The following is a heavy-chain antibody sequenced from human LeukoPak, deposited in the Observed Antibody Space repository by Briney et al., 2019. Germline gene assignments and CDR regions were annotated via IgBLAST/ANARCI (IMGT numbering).Heavy chain of an antibody. V-gene: IGHV4-34*01. CDR2: INHSGST. Sequence: SETLSLTCAVYGGSFSGYYWSWIRQPPGKGLEWIGEINHSGSTNYNPSLKSRVTISVDTSKNQFSLKLSSVTAADTAVYYCAXXXRLRYSGVYGMDVWGQGTTVTVSS. CDR3: AXXXRLRYSGVYGMDV. D-gene: IGHD6-13*01. J-gene: IGHJ6*02. CDR1: GGSFSGYY.